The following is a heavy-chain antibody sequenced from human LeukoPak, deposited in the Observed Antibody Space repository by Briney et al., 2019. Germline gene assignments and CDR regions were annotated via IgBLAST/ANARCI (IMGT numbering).Heavy chain of an antibody. CDR1: GFTFSSYG. Sequence: PGGSLRLSCAASGFTFSSYGMHWVRQAPGKGLEWVAVISYDGSNRYYADSVKGRFTISRDNSKNTLYLQMNSLRAEDTAVYYCAKDLDSNFQHWGQGTLVTVSS. J-gene: IGHJ1*01. CDR3: AKDLDSNFQH. CDR2: ISYDGSNR. D-gene: IGHD6-13*01. V-gene: IGHV3-30*18.